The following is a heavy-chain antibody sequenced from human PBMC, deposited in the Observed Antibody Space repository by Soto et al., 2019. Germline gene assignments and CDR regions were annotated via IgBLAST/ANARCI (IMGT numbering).Heavy chain of an antibody. CDR2: IYYSWKT. J-gene: IGHJ4*01. Sequence: PSETLSLTCTVCGGSISTYYWSLLRQPPGKGLEWVVHIYYSWKTNSNPSLKSRVSISVDTSKNLFSLNLYSVAAADTAVYYCARGTYYYDSTGYLFDYCGHGALVTVSS. CDR1: GGSISTYY. V-gene: IGHV4-59*01. D-gene: IGHD3-22*01. CDR3: ARGTYYYDSTGYLFDY.